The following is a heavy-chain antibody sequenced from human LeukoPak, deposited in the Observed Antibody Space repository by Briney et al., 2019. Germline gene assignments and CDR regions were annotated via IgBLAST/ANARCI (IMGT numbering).Heavy chain of an antibody. D-gene: IGHD3-10*01. CDR2: IIPIFGTA. J-gene: IGHJ4*02. Sequence: SVKVSCKASGGTFSSYATSWVRQAPGQGLEWMGRIIPIFGTANYAQKFQGRVTITTDESTSTAYMELSSLRSEDTAVYYCARVDRGSIDYWGQGTLVTVSS. CDR1: GGTFSSYA. CDR3: ARVDRGSIDY. V-gene: IGHV1-69*05.